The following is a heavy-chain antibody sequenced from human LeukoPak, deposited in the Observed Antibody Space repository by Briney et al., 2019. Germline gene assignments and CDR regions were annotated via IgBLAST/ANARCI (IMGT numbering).Heavy chain of an antibody. Sequence: PSETLSLTCTVSGGSISSYYWSWIRQPPAKGLEWIGYIYYSGSTNYNPSLKSRVTISVDPSKNQFSLKLSSVTAADPAVYYCAREGYSSSWYDYWGQGTLVTVSS. D-gene: IGHD6-13*01. CDR2: IYYSGST. V-gene: IGHV4-59*01. CDR1: GGSISSYY. J-gene: IGHJ4*02. CDR3: AREGYSSSWYDY.